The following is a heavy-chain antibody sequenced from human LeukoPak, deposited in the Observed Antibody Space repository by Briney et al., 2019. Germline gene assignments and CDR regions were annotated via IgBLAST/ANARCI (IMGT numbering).Heavy chain of an antibody. V-gene: IGHV4-61*02. CDR1: GGSISSGSYH. CDR3: ASGPFYYYDSSGYFFDY. J-gene: IGHJ4*02. Sequence: SQTLSLTCTVSGGSISSGSYHWSWIRQPAGKGLEWIGRIYTSGSTNYNPSLKSRVTISVDTSKNQFSLKLSSVTAADTAVYYCASGPFYYYDSSGYFFDYWGQGTLVTVSS. CDR2: IYTSGST. D-gene: IGHD3-22*01.